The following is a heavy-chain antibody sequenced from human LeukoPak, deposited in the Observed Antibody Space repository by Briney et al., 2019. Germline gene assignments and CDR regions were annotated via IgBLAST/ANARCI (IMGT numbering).Heavy chain of an antibody. CDR1: GFTFSNYM. D-gene: IGHD6-25*01. V-gene: IGHV3-74*01. Sequence: GGSLRLSCAASGFTFSNYMMHWVRQAPGKGLVWVSRIKGDGITITYADSVKGRFTISRDNAKNTLYLQMNNLRVEDTAVYYCARDVSGRDDYWGQGTLVIVSS. CDR2: IKGDGITI. CDR3: ARDVSGRDDY. J-gene: IGHJ4*02.